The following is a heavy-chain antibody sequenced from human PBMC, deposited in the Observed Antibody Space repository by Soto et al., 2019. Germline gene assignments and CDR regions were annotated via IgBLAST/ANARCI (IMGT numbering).Heavy chain of an antibody. J-gene: IGHJ4*02. CDR2: IIPNFNSP. D-gene: IGHD2-8*02. Sequence: QVQLVQSGAEVKKPGSSVKVSCKASGGPFRSKTINWVRQAPGQKLEWMGGIIPNFNSPAYARKFQGRVTITADDSTNTAYIELRSLRSEHTAVYYCARDDRIGTYWPAYWGQGTQVTLSS. CDR1: GGPFRSKT. V-gene: IGHV1-69*01. CDR3: ARDDRIGTYWPAY.